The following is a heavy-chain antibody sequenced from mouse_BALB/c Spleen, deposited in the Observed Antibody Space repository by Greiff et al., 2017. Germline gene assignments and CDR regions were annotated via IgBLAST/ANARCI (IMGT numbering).Heavy chain of an antibody. CDR1: GFTFSSFG. J-gene: IGHJ4*01. Sequence: EVKLMESGGGLVQPGGSRKLSCAASGFTFSSFGMHWVRQAPEKGLEWVAYISSGSSTIYYADTVKGRFTISRDNPKNTLFLQMTSLRSEDTAMYYCARGGMSTGYYAMDYWGQGTSVTVSS. CDR2: ISSGSSTI. V-gene: IGHV5-17*02. D-gene: IGHD5-1*01. CDR3: ARGGMSTGYYAMDY.